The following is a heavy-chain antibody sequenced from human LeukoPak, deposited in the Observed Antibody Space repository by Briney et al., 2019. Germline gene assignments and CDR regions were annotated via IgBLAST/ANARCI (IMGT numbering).Heavy chain of an antibody. D-gene: IGHD6-13*01. CDR2: IRSDGGST. Sequence: GGSLRLSCEASGFTFSSYGMSWLRQAPGKGLEWVSFIRSDGGSTLYADSVKGRFTISRDNSKNTLYAEMTSLRAEDTAVYYCATLASLYSSHLDYWGQGTLVTVSS. CDR3: ATLASLYSSHLDY. CDR1: GFTFSSYG. V-gene: IGHV3-23*01. J-gene: IGHJ4*02.